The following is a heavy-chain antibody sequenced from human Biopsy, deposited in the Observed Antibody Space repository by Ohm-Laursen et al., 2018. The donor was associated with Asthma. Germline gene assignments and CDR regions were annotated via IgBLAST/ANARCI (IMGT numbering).Heavy chain of an antibody. Sequence: GSLRLSCAASGFTFGDYCMSWVRQVPGKGLEWVANIKHDGSEKNHVGSLKGRFTISRDNAKNSLYLQMNSLRAEDTAVYYCARTFHFWSPYHAEHYQLWGQGTLVTVSS. D-gene: IGHD3-3*02. CDR2: IKHDGSEK. CDR1: GFTFGDYC. CDR3: ARTFHFWSPYHAEHYQL. J-gene: IGHJ1*01. V-gene: IGHV3-7*01.